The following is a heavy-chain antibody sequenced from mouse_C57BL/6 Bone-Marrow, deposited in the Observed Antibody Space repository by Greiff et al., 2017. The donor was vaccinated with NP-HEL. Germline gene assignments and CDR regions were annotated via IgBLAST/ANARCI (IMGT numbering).Heavy chain of an antibody. V-gene: IGHV1-76*01. CDR2: IYPGSGNT. J-gene: IGHJ4*01. D-gene: IGHD2-2*01. CDR3: ASVWLRRGVYYAMDY. Sequence: QVQLQQSGAELVRPGASVKLSCKASGYTFTDYYINWVKQRPGQGLEWIARIYPGSGNTYYNEKFKGKATLTAEKSSSTAYMQLSSLTSEDSAVYFCASVWLRRGVYYAMDYWGQGTSVTVSS. CDR1: GYTFTDYY.